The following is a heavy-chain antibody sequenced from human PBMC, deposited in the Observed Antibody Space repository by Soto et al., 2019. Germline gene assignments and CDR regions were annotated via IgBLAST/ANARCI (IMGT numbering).Heavy chain of an antibody. D-gene: IGHD3-22*01. CDR3: ARQFDYDTSGYYYAY. CDR1: GGTFNKYT. J-gene: IGHJ4*02. CDR2: IIPLFGTA. Sequence: ASVKVSCKASGGTFNKYTIDWVRQAPGQGLEWMGGIIPLFGTANYAQKFQGRVTITADEAATTAYMELSSLRSEDTAVYYCARQFDYDTSGYYYAYWGQGTLVTVSS. V-gene: IGHV1-69*13.